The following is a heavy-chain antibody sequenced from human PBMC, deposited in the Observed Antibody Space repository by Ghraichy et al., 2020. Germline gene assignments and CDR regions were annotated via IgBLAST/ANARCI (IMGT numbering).Heavy chain of an antibody. CDR2: TRNKANSYTR. CDR1: GFTFSDHY. V-gene: IGHV3-72*01. CDR3: VRASPALRDFDY. D-gene: IGHD2-2*01. J-gene: IGHJ4*02. Sequence: GGSLRLSCAASGFTFSDHYMDWVRQAPGKGPEWIGRTRNKANSYTREYAASVKGRFTISRDDSKNSLYLQMSSLKTEDTAVYYCVRASPALRDFDYWGQGAPVTVSS.